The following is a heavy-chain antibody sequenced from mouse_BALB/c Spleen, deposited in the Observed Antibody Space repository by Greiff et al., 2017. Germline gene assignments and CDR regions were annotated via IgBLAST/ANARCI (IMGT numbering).Heavy chain of an antibody. Sequence: EVQGVESGGGLVQPKGSLKLSCAASGFTFNTYAMNWVRQAPGKGLEWVARIRSKSNNYATYYADSVKDRFTISRDDSQSMLYLQMNNLKTEDTAMYYCVRHYYGSSYVWYFDVWGAWTTVTVSS. CDR3: VRHYYGSSYVWYFDV. V-gene: IGHV10-1*02. D-gene: IGHD1-1*01. CDR1: GFTFNTYA. J-gene: IGHJ1*01. CDR2: IRSKSNNYAT.